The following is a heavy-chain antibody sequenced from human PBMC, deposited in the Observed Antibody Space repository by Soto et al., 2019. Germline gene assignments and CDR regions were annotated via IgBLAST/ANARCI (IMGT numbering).Heavy chain of an antibody. CDR3: ARRLGYCSSTSCYANYFFDD. CDR1: GGSISSSPYY. V-gene: IGHV4-39*07. D-gene: IGHD2-2*01. J-gene: IGHJ4*02. CDR2: IYNSGST. Sequence: SETLSLTCTVSGGSISSSPYYWGWIRQPPGKGLEWIGSIYNSGSTYYNPSLKSRVTISVDTSKNQFSLRLSSVTAADTAVYYCARRLGYCSSTSCYANYFFDDWGQGTLVTVSS.